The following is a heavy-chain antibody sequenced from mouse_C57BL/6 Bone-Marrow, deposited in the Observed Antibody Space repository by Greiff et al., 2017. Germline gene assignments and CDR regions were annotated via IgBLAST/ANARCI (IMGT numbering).Heavy chain of an antibody. CDR2: IHPGNSDT. D-gene: IGHD1-1*02. J-gene: IGHJ3*01. CDR1: GYTFTSYW. Sequence: VQLQQSGTVLARPGASVKMSCKTSGYTFTSYWMHWVKQRPGQGLEWIGAIHPGNSDTSYNQKFKGKAKLTAVTSASTAYMELSSLTNEDSAVYYCKRPKSFNCYGGCPFAYWGQGTLVTVSA. CDR3: KRPKSFNCYGGCPFAY. V-gene: IGHV1-5*01.